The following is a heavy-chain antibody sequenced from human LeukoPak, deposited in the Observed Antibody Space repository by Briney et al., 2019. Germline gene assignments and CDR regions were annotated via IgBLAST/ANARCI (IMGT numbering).Heavy chain of an antibody. J-gene: IGHJ4*02. D-gene: IGHD2-21*02. CDR3: ARVFRAYCGGDCYSSGY. V-gene: IGHV3-48*02. CDR1: GFTFSSYS. CDR2: ISSSSSTI. Sequence: PGGSLRLSCAASGFTFSSYSMNWVRQAPGKGLEWVSYISSSSSTIYYAGSVKGRFTISRDNAKNSLYLQMNSLRDEDTAVYYCARVFRAYCGGDCYSSGYWGQGTLVTVSS.